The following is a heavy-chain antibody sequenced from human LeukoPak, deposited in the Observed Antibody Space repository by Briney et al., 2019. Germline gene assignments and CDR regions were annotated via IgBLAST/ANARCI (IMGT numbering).Heavy chain of an antibody. CDR1: GYTLTELS. CDR3: ATNWRYSSSPNPRNYFYFYMDV. Sequence: GASVKVSCKVSGYTLTELSINWVRQAPGKGLEWMGVFDPEDGQTTYAQNFQGRVTMTEDTSTDTAYMELSSLRSEDAALYYCATNWRYSSSPNPRNYFYFYMDVWGQGTTVIVSS. CDR2: FDPEDGQT. V-gene: IGHV1-24*01. D-gene: IGHD6-19*01. J-gene: IGHJ6*03.